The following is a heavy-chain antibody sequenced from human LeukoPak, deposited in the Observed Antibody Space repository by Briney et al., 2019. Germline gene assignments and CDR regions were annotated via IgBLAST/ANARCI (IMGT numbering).Heavy chain of an antibody. Sequence: GASVKVSCKASGYTFTSYDINWVRQATGQGLEWMGWMNPNSGNTGYAQKFQGRVTITRNTSISTAYMELSSLRSEDTAVYYCARASFRIPGYYYYYMDVWGKGTTVTVSS. CDR2: MNPNSGNT. CDR3: ARASFRIPGYYYYYMDV. J-gene: IGHJ6*03. CDR1: GYTFTSYD. D-gene: IGHD2-21*01. V-gene: IGHV1-8*03.